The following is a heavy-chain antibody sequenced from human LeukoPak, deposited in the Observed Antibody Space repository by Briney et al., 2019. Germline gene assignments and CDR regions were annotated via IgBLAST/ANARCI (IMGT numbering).Heavy chain of an antibody. CDR2: ITDDGGST. V-gene: IGHV3-23*01. CDR3: AKRRPALRSSSSGFDY. D-gene: IGHD6-6*01. J-gene: IGHJ4*02. CDR1: GFTFSSYA. Sequence: GGSLRLSCAASGFTFSSYALNWVRQAPGKGLEWVSAITDDGGSTYYADSVKGRFTISRDNSKDTLYLQMNSLRAEDTAVYYCAKRRPALRSSSSGFDYWGQGTPVTVSS.